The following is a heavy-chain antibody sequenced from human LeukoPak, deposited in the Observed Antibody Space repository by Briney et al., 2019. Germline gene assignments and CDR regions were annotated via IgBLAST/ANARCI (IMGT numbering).Heavy chain of an antibody. Sequence: SETLSLTCTVSGGSISSYYWSWIRQPAGKGLEWIGRIYTSGSTNYNPSLKSRVTMSVDTSKNQFSLKLSSVTAADTAVYYCARESRITIFGVPTYYYMDVWGKGTTVTVSS. J-gene: IGHJ6*03. CDR3: ARESRITIFGVPTYYYMDV. D-gene: IGHD3-3*01. V-gene: IGHV4-4*07. CDR1: GGSISSYY. CDR2: IYTSGST.